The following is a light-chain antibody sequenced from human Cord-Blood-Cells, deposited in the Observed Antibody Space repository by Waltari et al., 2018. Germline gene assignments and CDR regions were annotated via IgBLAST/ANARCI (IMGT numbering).Light chain of an antibody. CDR3: SSYTSSSTVV. V-gene: IGLV2-14*01. CDR2: DVS. CDR1: SSDVGCYKY. Sequence: QSALTPPASVSGSPGQSITISCTGTSSDVGCYKYVSWYQQHPGKAPKLMIYDVSNRPSGVSNRFSGSKSGNTASLTISGLQAEDEADYYCSSYTSSSTVVFGGGTKLTVL. J-gene: IGLJ2*01.